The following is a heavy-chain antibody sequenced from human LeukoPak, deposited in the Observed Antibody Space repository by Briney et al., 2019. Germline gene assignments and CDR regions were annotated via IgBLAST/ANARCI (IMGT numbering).Heavy chain of an antibody. V-gene: IGHV4-34*01. J-gene: IGHJ4*02. CDR2: INHSGST. D-gene: IGHD3-22*01. CDR1: GGSFSGYY. Sequence: SETLSLTCAVYGGSFSGYYWSWIRQPPGKGLEWIGEINHSGSTNYNPSLKSRVTISVDTSKNQFSLKLSSVTAADTAVYYCASYDSSDETFDYWGQGTLVTVSS. CDR3: ASYDSSDETFDY.